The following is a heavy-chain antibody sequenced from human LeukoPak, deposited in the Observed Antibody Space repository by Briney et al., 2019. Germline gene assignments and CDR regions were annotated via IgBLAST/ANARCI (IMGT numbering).Heavy chain of an antibody. Sequence: SETLSLTCTVSGGSISSYYWSWIRQPPGKGLEWIGYIYYSGSTNYNPSLKSRVTISVDTSKNQFSLKLSSVTAADTAVYYCARHVKGYYYDSSGYFNYWGQGTLVTVSS. CDR3: ARHVKGYYYDSSGYFNY. D-gene: IGHD3-22*01. CDR2: IYYSGST. CDR1: GGSISSYY. J-gene: IGHJ4*02. V-gene: IGHV4-59*08.